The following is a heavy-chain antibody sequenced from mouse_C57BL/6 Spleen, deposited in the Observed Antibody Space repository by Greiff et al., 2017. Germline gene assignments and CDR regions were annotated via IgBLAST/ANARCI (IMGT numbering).Heavy chain of an antibody. CDR2: IRNKANNHAT. V-gene: IGHV6-6*01. CDR3: TSVTTKYYYAMDY. J-gene: IGHJ4*01. D-gene: IGHD2-2*01. CDR1: GFTFSDAW. Sequence: EVQLVESGGGLVQPGGSMKLSCAASGFTFSDAWMDWVRQSPEKGLEWVAEIRNKANNHATYYAESVKGRFTISRDDSKSSVYLQMNSLRAEDTGIYYCTSVTTKYYYAMDYWGQGTSVTVSS.